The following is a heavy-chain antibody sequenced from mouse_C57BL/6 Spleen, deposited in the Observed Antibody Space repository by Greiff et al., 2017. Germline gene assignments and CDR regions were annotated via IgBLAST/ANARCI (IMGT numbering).Heavy chain of an antibody. CDR2: IWGGGST. CDR3: AKRTVVATGHWYFDV. CDR1: GFSFTSYG. Sequence: VKLVESGPGLVAPSQCLSITCTVSGFSFTSYGLDWVRQPPGKGLEWLGVIWGGGSTNYNSALMSRLSISKDNSKSHVFLKMNSLQTDDTAMYYCAKRTVVATGHWYFDVWGTGTTVTVSS. V-gene: IGHV2-9*01. D-gene: IGHD1-1*01. J-gene: IGHJ1*03.